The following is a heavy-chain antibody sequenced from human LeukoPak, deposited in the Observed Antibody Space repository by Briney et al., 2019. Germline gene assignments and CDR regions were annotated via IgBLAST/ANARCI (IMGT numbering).Heavy chain of an antibody. J-gene: IGHJ4*02. CDR2: ISSSSTYI. CDR3: ARVDYFDF. V-gene: IGHV3-21*06. Sequence: PGGSLRLSCVASGFTFSTYNMNWVRQAPGKGLEWVSFISSSSTYIYYAESVKGRFTIYRDDAKNSLYLQMNSLRAEDTAIYFCARVDYFDFWGQGTLVTVSS. CDR1: GFTFSTYN.